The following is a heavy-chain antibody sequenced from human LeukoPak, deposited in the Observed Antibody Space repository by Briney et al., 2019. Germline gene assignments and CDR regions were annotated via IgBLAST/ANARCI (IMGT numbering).Heavy chain of an antibody. V-gene: IGHV4-39*01. Sequence: SETLSLTCTVSGGSISSSSYYWGWIRQPPGKGLEWIGSIYYSGSTYYNPSLKSRVTISVDTSKNQFSLKLSSVTAADTAVYYCARRSLRYCSSTSCYGYYMDVWGKGTTVTVSS. D-gene: IGHD2-2*01. J-gene: IGHJ6*03. CDR3: ARRSLRYCSSTSCYGYYMDV. CDR1: GGSISSSSYY. CDR2: IYYSGST.